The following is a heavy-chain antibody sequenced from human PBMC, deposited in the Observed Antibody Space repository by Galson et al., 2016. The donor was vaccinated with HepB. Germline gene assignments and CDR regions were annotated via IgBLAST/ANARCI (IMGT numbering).Heavy chain of an antibody. CDR1: GYSFSNHW. CDR3: ARRVLDGGSWDF. Sequence: QSGAEVKKPGESLKISCKASGYSFSNHWIGWVRQMPGKGLEYMGIIWPSDSDTRYSPSFPGRASISVDKSITTAYLDWNNLQASDTGIYFCARRVLDGGSWDFWGQGTLVTVSS. CDR2: IWPSDSDT. V-gene: IGHV5-51*01. D-gene: IGHD1-1*01. J-gene: IGHJ4*02.